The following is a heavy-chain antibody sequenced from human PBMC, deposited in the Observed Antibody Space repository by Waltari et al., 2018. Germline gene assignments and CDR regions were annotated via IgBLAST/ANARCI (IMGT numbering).Heavy chain of an antibody. CDR3: ASITMVRGVTTNYYYYYGMDV. CDR2: SSAYNGNT. D-gene: IGHD3-10*01. J-gene: IGHJ6*02. Sequence: MGWSSAYNGNTNYAQKLQGRVTMTTDTSTSTAYMELRSLRSDDTAVYYCASITMVRGVTTNYYYYYGMDVWGQGTTVTVSS. V-gene: IGHV1-18*01.